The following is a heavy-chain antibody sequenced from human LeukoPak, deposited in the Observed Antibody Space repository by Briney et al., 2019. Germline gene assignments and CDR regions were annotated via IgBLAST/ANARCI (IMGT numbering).Heavy chain of an antibody. CDR3: AKDPRRRYYAENWFDP. V-gene: IGHV3-33*06. CDR2: IWYDGSNK. J-gene: IGHJ5*02. D-gene: IGHD1-26*01. Sequence: GGSLRLSCAASGFTFSSYGMHWVRQAPGKGLEWVAVIWYDGSNKYYADSVKGRFTISRDNSKNTLYLQMNSLRAEDTAVYYCAKDPRRRYYAENWFDPWGQGTLVTVSS. CDR1: GFTFSSYG.